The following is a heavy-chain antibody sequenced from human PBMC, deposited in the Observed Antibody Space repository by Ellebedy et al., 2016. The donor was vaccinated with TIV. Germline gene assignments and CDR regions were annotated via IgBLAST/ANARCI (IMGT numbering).Heavy chain of an antibody. J-gene: IGHJ4*02. Sequence: AASVKVSCKASGGTFSSSGISWVRQAPGQGLEWLGVIIPILGKANYAQKFHGIVTITADESTYTADMELSSLSSEDPAVYYCARVGNYYSGNPSYYFDYWGQGTLVTVSS. CDR2: IIPILGKA. D-gene: IGHD4-23*01. CDR1: GGTFSSSG. V-gene: IGHV1-69*10. CDR3: ARVGNYYSGNPSYYFDY.